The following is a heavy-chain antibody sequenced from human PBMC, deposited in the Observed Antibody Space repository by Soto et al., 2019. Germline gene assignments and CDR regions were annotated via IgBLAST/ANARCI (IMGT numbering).Heavy chain of an antibody. CDR2: IYSSGTT. CDR3: ARGHRFGESKNDY. Sequence: QVQLQESGPGLVQPSQTLSLTCTVSGGSISSGDYYWTWIRHSPGKGLEWIGYIYSSGTTYYNPSLKSRVAMSVDTPKNQFSLDLESVTDADTALYYCARGHRFGESKNDYWGQGTLVTVSS. J-gene: IGHJ4*02. CDR1: GGSISSGDYY. V-gene: IGHV4-30-4*01. D-gene: IGHD3-10*01.